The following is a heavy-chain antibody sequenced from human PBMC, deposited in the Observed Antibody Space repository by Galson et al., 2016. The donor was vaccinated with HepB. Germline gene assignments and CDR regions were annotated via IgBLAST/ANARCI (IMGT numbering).Heavy chain of an antibody. Sequence: SETLSLTCTVSGGFISTYYWSWIRQPPGKGLEYIGYINYSGSTKYNPSLKSRVTISIDTSNNQFSLKLTSVTTADTAVYYCARDPQGTYYFDYWGQGALVAVSS. CDR3: ARDPQGTYYFDY. CDR1: GGFISTYY. J-gene: IGHJ4*02. V-gene: IGHV4-59*01. D-gene: IGHD1-1*01. CDR2: INYSGST.